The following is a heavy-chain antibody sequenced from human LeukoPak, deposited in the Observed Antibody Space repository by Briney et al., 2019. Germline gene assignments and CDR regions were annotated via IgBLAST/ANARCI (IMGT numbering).Heavy chain of an antibody. CDR1: GGSISSYY. D-gene: IGHD3-16*01. CDR2: IYYSGST. V-gene: IGHV4-59*12. CDR3: ARVERGDYYFDY. Sequence: SETLSLTCTVSGGSISSYYWSWIRQPPGKGLEWIGYIYYSGSTNYNPSLKSRVTISVDTSKNQFSLKLSSVTAADTAVYYCARVERGDYYFDYWGQGTLVTVSS. J-gene: IGHJ4*02.